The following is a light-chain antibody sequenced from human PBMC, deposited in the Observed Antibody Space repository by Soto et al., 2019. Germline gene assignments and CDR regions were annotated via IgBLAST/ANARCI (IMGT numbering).Light chain of an antibody. CDR1: QSIKNY. CDR3: QQYNDWPPEDT. Sequence: DIQMTQSPSSLSAAIGDRVTITCRASQSIKNYLNWYQHKPGAAPKLLIFGASNLESGVPSRFSGSGSGTYFTLTIRGPQSEDSALYYCQQYNDWPPEDTFGQGTKLEIK. V-gene: IGKV1-39*01. J-gene: IGKJ2*01. CDR2: GAS.